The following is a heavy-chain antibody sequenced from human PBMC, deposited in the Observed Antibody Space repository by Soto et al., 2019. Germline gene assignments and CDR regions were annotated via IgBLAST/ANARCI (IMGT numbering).Heavy chain of an antibody. D-gene: IGHD6-13*01. CDR2: IYYSGST. Sequence: SVSLDWRWIRQPPGKGLEWIGYIYYSGSTNYNPSLKSRVTISVDTSKNQFSLKLSSVTAADTAVYYCSIAAAGMYFDYWGQGTLVTVSS. J-gene: IGHJ4*02. CDR1: SVSLD. CDR3: SIAAAGMYFDY. V-gene: IGHV4-61*06.